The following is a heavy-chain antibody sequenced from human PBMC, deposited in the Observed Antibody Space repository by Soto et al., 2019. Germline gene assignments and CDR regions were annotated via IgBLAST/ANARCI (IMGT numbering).Heavy chain of an antibody. CDR2: INYSGST. CDR3: ARSDNRNSLYGVDV. V-gene: IGHV4-39*01. D-gene: IGHD1-7*01. CDR1: GGSISSSPYY. Sequence: SETLSLTCTVSGGSISSSPYYWGWIRQRPGKGLEWIGSINYSGSTYYNPSLKSRLTLSVDTSKNQFSLRVISVTAADTAVYYCARSDNRNSLYGVDVWGQGTAVTVSS. J-gene: IGHJ6*02.